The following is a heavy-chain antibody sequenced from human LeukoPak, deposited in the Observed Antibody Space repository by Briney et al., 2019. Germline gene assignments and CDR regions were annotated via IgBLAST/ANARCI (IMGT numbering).Heavy chain of an antibody. J-gene: IGHJ3*02. CDR2: ITDSGGNT. V-gene: IGHV3-23*01. CDR1: GFTFSDYY. D-gene: IGHD1-26*01. CDR3: AKVVGAYDAFDI. Sequence: GGSLRLSCAASGFTFSDYYMSWVRQAPGKGLEWVSAITDSGGNTYYAAPVKGRFTISRDSSKNTLYLQMNSLRAEDMALYYCAKVVGAYDAFDIWGRGTMVTVSS.